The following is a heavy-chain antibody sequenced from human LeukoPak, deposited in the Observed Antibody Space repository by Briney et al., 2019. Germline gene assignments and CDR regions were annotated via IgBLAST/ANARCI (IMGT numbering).Heavy chain of an antibody. CDR3: AIDLSHYCGGDCSTFDY. CDR1: GYTFIAYY. CDR2: IDPSSGGT. D-gene: IGHD2-21*01. V-gene: IGHV1-2*02. J-gene: IGHJ4*02. Sequence: ASVTLSCNASGYTFIAYYMHWVRQAPGPGLEWMGWIDPSSGGTNYAQRFQGRVTMTRDTSISTAYMELSSLRSDDTAVYDCAIDLSHYCGGDCSTFDYWGQGTLVTVSS.